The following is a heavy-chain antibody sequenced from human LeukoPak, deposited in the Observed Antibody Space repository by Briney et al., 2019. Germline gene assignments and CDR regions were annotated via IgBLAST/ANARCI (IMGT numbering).Heavy chain of an antibody. Sequence: GGSLRLSCAASGFTFNNAWMHWVRQAPGKGLEWVGRVKSKADGGTTDYAAPVKGRFTISRDDSKNTLHLQMNSLKSEDTAMYYCTTDLPGCSTNSYHAFDIWGQGTVVTVSS. D-gene: IGHD2-2*01. CDR3: TTDLPGCSTNSYHAFDI. CDR1: GFTFNNAW. J-gene: IGHJ3*02. V-gene: IGHV3-15*01. CDR2: VKSKADGGTT.